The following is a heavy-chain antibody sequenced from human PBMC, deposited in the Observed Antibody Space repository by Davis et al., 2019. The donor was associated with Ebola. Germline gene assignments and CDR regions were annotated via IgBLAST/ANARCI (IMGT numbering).Heavy chain of an antibody. CDR1: GFTFSSYW. V-gene: IGHV3-74*01. Sequence: PGGSLRLSCAASGFTFSSYWMHWVRQVPGKGLVWVSRINSDGSSTSYADSVKGRFTISRDNSKNTLYLQMNSLRAEDTAVYYCARDDRYQSRYYYYGMDVWGKGTTVTVSS. J-gene: IGHJ6*04. D-gene: IGHD3-16*02. CDR2: INSDGSST. CDR3: ARDDRYQSRYYYYGMDV.